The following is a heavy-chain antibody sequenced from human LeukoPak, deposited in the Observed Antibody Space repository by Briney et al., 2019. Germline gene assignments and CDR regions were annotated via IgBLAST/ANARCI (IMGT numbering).Heavy chain of an antibody. CDR3: ARDPQSGWLDY. J-gene: IGHJ4*02. V-gene: IGHV3-23*01. D-gene: IGHD6-19*01. CDR2: ISGSGGRT. CDR1: GFTFSSYA. Sequence: GGSLRLSCAASGFTFSSYAMSWVRQAPGKGLEWVSAISGSGGRTHYADSVKGRFTISRDNSKNTLYLQMNSLRVEDTAVYYCARDPQSGWLDYWGQGTLVTVSS.